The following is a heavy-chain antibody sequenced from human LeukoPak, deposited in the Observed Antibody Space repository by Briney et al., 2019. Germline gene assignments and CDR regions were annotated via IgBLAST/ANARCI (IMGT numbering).Heavy chain of an antibody. CDR3: ARGRYYDSSGYYYVFESRTYYFDY. D-gene: IGHD3-22*01. CDR1: GGSISSYY. J-gene: IGHJ4*02. Sequence: SETLSLTGTVSGGSISSYYWSWIRQPPGKGLEWIGYIYYSGSTNYNPSLKSRVTISVDTSKNQFSLKLSSVTAADTAVYYCARGRYYDSSGYYYVFESRTYYFDYWGQGTLVTVSS. V-gene: IGHV4-59*12. CDR2: IYYSGST.